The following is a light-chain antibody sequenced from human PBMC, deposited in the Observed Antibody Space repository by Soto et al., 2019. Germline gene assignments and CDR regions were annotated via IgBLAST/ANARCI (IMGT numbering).Light chain of an antibody. V-gene: IGKV1-39*01. J-gene: IGKJ1*01. Sequence: DIQMTQSPSSLSASVGDRVTITCRASQTISSYLNWYQQKPGKAPSLLIYAASSLQSGVPSRFSGSGSGTDVTLTISSLQPEDFATYSSQQTYYTPPTFGQGTKVEIK. CDR3: QQTYYTPPT. CDR1: QTISSY. CDR2: AAS.